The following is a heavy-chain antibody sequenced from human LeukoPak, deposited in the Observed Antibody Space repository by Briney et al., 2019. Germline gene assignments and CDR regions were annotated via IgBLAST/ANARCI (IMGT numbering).Heavy chain of an antibody. CDR1: GGSITMTNYY. Sequence: SETLSLTCTVSGGSITMTNYYWTWIRQAPGKGLEWIGEINRGDYNPSLKSRVTISVDTSKNQFSLKLTSVTAADTGVYYCARGSSHFDKWGQGTLVTVSS. J-gene: IGHJ4*02. V-gene: IGHV4-39*07. CDR3: ARGSSHFDK. CDR2: INRG.